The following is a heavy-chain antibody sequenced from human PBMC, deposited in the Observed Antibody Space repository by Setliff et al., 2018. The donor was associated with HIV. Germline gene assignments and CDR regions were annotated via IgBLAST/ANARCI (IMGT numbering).Heavy chain of an antibody. Sequence: SETLSLTCTVSDYSISSRYYWGWIRQPPGKGLEWIGTIYHSGTTYYNPSLKSRVTISLDTSKTQFSLTLSSVTAADTAVYYCASLYRSRGGYYYYMDVWGKGTTVTVSS. CDR3: ASLYRSRGGYYYYMDV. D-gene: IGHD2-15*01. CDR1: DYSISSRYY. J-gene: IGHJ6*03. V-gene: IGHV4-38-2*02. CDR2: IYHSGTT.